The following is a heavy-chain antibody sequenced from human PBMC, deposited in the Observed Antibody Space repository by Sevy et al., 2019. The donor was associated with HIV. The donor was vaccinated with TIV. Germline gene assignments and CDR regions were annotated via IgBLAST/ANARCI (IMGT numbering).Heavy chain of an antibody. Sequence: GGSLRLSCAASGFTFSSFFMHWVRQAPGKGLEWVATISFDATNKHYPDSVKGRFTISRDKFQNSLFLQMDSLRPEDTAVYYCALERLSSDVAEYFQNWGQGTLVTVSS. CDR2: ISFDATNK. J-gene: IGHJ1*01. V-gene: IGHV3-30-3*01. D-gene: IGHD1-1*01. CDR1: GFTFSSFF. CDR3: ALERLSSDVAEYFQN.